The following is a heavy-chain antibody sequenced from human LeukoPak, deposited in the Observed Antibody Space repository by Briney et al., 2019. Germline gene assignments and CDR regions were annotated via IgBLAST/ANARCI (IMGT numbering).Heavy chain of an antibody. V-gene: IGHV5-51*01. CDR3: ARQGGLHYYDSSGYYYSGAFDI. D-gene: IGHD3-22*01. CDR2: IYPGDSDT. CDR1: GYSFTSYW. Sequence: GESLKISCKGSGYSFTSYWIGWVRQMPGKGLEWMGIIYPGDSDTRYSPSFQGQVTISADKSIGTAYLQWSSLKASDTAMYYCARQGGLHYYDSSGYYYSGAFDIWGQGTMVTVSS. J-gene: IGHJ3*02.